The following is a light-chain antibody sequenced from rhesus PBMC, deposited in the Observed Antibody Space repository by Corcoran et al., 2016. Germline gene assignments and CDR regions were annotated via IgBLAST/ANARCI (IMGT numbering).Light chain of an antibody. J-gene: IGKJ2*01. CDR2: KAS. CDR1: QSISSW. CDR3: LQYNSSPYS. Sequence: DIQMTQSPSSLSASVGDTVTITCRASQSISSWLDWYQQKPGKAPKSLIYKASGLQSGVPSSVSGSVSVTDFTLTISSLQPEDFAVYFCLQYNSSPYSFGQGTKVEIK. V-gene: IGKV1-22*01.